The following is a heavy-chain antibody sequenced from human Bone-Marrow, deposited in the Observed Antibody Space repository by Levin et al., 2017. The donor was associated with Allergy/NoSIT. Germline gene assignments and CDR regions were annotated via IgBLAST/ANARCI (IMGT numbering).Heavy chain of an antibody. D-gene: IGHD6-13*01. J-gene: IGHJ4*02. CDR2: ISSSSSYI. CDR3: ASGGYSSSWYEVWFDY. Sequence: GGSLRLSCAASGFTFSSYSMNWVRQAPGKGLEWVSSISSSSSYIYYADSVKGRFTISRDNAKNSLYLQMNSLRAEDTAVYYCASGGYSSSWYEVWFDYWGQGTLVTVSS. V-gene: IGHV3-21*01. CDR1: GFTFSSYS.